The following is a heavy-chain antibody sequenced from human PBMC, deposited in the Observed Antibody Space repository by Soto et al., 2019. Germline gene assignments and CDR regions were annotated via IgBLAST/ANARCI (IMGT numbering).Heavy chain of an antibody. J-gene: IGHJ4*01. Sequence: QVQLVQSGAEVKGPGASVKVSCKTSGYTFAAYYIHWVRQAPGQGLEWMGFIFPNSGGSKTSAQLLEGRVTKTRDSSVSTAYLELSGLTPDDTAVYYCAKDEGGIFDSWGRGTLVTVSS. CDR3: AKDEGGIFDS. CDR1: GYTFAAYY. V-gene: IGHV1-2*02. CDR2: IFPNSGGS. D-gene: IGHD3-16*01.